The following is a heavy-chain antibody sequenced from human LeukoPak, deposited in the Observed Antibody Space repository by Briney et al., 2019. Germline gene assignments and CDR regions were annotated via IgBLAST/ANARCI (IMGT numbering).Heavy chain of an antibody. CDR2: ISSSGSTI. J-gene: IGHJ5*02. V-gene: IGHV3-48*03. CDR1: GFTFSSYE. Sequence: GGSLRLSCAASGFTFSSYEMNWVRQAPGKGLEWVSYISSSGSTIYYADSVKGRFTTSRDNAKNSLYLQMNSLRAEDTAVYYCARGRCSSTSCYTFDPWGQGTLVTVSS. D-gene: IGHD2-2*02. CDR3: ARGRCSSTSCYTFDP.